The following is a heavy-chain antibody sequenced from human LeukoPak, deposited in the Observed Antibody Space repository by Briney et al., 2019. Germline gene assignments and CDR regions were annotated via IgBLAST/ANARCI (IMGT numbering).Heavy chain of an antibody. Sequence: ASVKVSCKASGYTFTGYYMHWVRQAPGQGLEWMGWINPKSGGTNYAQKFQGRVTMTRDTSISTAYMELSRLRSDDTAVYYCARGYCSGRSCYSFDCWGQGTLVTVSS. V-gene: IGHV1-2*02. CDR3: ARGYCSGRSCYSFDC. CDR1: GYTFTGYY. J-gene: IGHJ4*02. D-gene: IGHD2-15*01. CDR2: INPKSGGT.